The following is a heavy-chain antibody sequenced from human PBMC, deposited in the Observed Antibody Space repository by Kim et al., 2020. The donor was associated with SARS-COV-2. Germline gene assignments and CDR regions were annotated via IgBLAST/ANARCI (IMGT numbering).Heavy chain of an antibody. CDR3: AREGHEGGYLN. Sequence: ASVKVSCKASGYTFTTYAMHWVRQAPGQRLEWMGWINAGNGNTRYSQKLQGRITITRDTPASTAYMELSSLRSEDTAVYYCAREGHEGGYLNWGKGTMVT. J-gene: IGHJ3*01. CDR1: GYTFTTYA. V-gene: IGHV1-3*01. CDR2: INAGNGNT. D-gene: IGHD3-10*01.